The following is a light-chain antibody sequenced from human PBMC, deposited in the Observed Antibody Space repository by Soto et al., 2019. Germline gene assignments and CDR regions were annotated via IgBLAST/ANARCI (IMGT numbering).Light chain of an antibody. V-gene: IGKV1-33*01. CDR2: DAS. J-gene: IGKJ5*01. CDR3: YQNENLPT. CDR1: QNINNY. Sequence: DIQMTQSPSSLSASVGDRVTIACQASQNINNYLNWYQQKPGRAPKLLIYDASNLEAGVPSRFRNSGTGTDFTFTICAMYPEDTASYYCYQNENLPTFGQGTGLEIX.